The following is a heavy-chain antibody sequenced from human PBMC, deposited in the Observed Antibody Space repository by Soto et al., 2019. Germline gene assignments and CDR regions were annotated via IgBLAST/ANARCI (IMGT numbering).Heavy chain of an antibody. V-gene: IGHV1-69*02. J-gene: IGHJ4*02. CDR3: ASSYGSGYRAFDY. D-gene: IGHD3-10*01. Sequence: QVQLVRSGAKVKKPGSSVKVSCKASGDTFSFYSINWVRQAPGLGLEWMGRINPILRMSNYAQRFQGRVTMTADKSTSTAYMELSSLRSEDTAMYYCASSYGSGYRAFDYWGQGALVTVSS. CDR2: INPILRMS. CDR1: GDTFSFYS.